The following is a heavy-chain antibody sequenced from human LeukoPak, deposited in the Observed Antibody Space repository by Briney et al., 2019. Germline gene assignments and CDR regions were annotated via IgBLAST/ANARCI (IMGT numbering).Heavy chain of an antibody. CDR1: GFTSRTYW. V-gene: IGHV3-7*01. Sequence: PGRSLRLSCAASGFTSRTYWINWVRPAPGQGLEWGADIKQDGSGKYYVDSVKGRFTISRDNAKNSLYLQMNSLTAEDTAVYYCARDPDQIVGANFDYWGQGTLVTVSS. CDR3: ARDPDQIVGANFDY. CDR2: IKQDGSGK. J-gene: IGHJ4*02. D-gene: IGHD1-26*01.